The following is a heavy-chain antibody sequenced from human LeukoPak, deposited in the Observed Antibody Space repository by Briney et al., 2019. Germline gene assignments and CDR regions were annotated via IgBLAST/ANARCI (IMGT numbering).Heavy chain of an antibody. CDR1: GYSISRGNY. CDR3: ARRRWQRGPDVVNPFDY. CDR2: IYHSGST. D-gene: IGHD4-23*01. Sequence: SEALSLTCSVSGYSISRGNYWGWIRLPPGKGLQWIGSIYHSGSTYYNPSLKSRVTISADTSKNQFSLKLSSVTAADTAVYYCARRRWQRGPDVVNPFDYWGQGTLVTVSS. J-gene: IGHJ4*02. V-gene: IGHV4-38-2*01.